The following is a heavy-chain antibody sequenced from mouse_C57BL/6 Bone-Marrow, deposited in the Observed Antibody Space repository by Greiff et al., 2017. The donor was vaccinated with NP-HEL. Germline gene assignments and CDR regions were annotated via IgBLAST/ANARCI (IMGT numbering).Heavy chain of an antibody. CDR2: IYPRSGNT. CDR1: GYTFTSYW. D-gene: IGHD1-1*01. CDR3: ARRGTTVVAYYYFDY. Sequence: QVQLQQPGAELVKPGASVKMSCKASGYTFTSYWITWVKQRPGQGLEWIGDIYPRSGNTYYNEKFKGKATLTADKSSSTAYMELRSLTSEDSAVYFCARRGTTVVAYYYFDYWGQGTTLTVSS. V-gene: IGHV1-55*01. J-gene: IGHJ2*01.